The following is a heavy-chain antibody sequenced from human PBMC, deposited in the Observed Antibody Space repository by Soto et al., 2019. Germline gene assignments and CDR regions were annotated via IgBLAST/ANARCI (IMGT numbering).Heavy chain of an antibody. J-gene: IGHJ6*02. CDR3: ARGQFHHVSNYFYALDV. Sequence: QVQLVQSGAEVKKPGSSVTVSCKASGGTFSSYAISWVRQAPGQGLEWMGGFIPMFNRPHSARKFQGRVTITADESTTTAYMDRSSLRSEDTAVYYCARGQFHHVSNYFYALDVWGQGTTVTVSS. V-gene: IGHV1-69*01. CDR2: FIPMFNRP. CDR1: GGTFSSYA.